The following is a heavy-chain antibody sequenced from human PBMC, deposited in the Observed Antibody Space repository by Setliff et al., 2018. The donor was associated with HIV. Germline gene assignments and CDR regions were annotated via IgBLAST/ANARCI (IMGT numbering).Heavy chain of an antibody. CDR1: GGTFSRSV. CDR3: AREGHVATPGSSEFDP. D-gene: IGHD6-13*01. Sequence: SVKVSCKASGGTFSRSVFSWVRQAPGQGLEWMGRFIPMFGATKNAQRFQGRVTITADESTSTAYMELSSLRSEDTAIYYCAREGHVATPGSSEFDPWGQGTLVTVSS. CDR2: FIPMFGAT. V-gene: IGHV1-69*13. J-gene: IGHJ5*02.